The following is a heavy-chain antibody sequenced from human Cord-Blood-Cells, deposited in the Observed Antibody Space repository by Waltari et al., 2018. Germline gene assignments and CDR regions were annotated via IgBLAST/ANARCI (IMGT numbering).Heavy chain of an antibody. Sequence: QVQLVQSGAEVKKPGASVKVSCKASGYTFTSYAIHWVRPATGQGLEWMGWMNPNSGNTGYAQKFQGRVTITRNTSISTAYMELSSLRSEDTAVYYCARGLRSSSWYYFDYWGQGTLVTVSS. V-gene: IGHV1-8*03. D-gene: IGHD6-13*01. CDR3: ARGLRSSSWYYFDY. CDR2: MNPNSGNT. CDR1: GYTFTSYA. J-gene: IGHJ4*02.